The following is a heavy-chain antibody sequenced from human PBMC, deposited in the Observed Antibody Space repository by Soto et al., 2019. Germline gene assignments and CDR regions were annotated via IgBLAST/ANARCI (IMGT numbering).Heavy chain of an antibody. J-gene: IGHJ4*02. Sequence: QVQLVQSRAEVKKPGASVKVSCKASGYTFTGYYMHWVRQAPGQGLEWMGWINPNSGGTNYAQKFQGRVTMTRDTSISTAYMELSRLRSDDTAVYYCARDRTIAVAGYYFDYWGKGTLVTVAS. D-gene: IGHD6-19*01. CDR3: ARDRTIAVAGYYFDY. V-gene: IGHV1-2*02. CDR2: INPNSGGT. CDR1: GYTFTGYY.